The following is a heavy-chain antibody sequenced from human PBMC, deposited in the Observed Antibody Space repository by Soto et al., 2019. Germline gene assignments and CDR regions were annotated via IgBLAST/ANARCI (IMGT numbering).Heavy chain of an antibody. V-gene: IGHV4-61*01. CDR3: ARTLLAKAARVPFDY. CDR2: IYYSGST. D-gene: IGHD6-6*01. Sequence: SETLSLTCTVSGGSVSSGSYYWSWIRQPPGKGLEWIGYIYYSGSTNYNPSLKSRVTISVDTSKNQFSLKLSSVTAADTAVYYCARTLLAKAARVPFDYWGQGTLVTVSS. J-gene: IGHJ4*02. CDR1: GGSVSSGSYY.